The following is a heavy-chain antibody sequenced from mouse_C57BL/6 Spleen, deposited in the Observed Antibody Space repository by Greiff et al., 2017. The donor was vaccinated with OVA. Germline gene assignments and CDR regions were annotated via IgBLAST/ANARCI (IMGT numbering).Heavy chain of an antibody. V-gene: IGHV1-42*01. CDR1: GYSFTGYY. D-gene: IGHD1-1*01. CDR2: INPRTGGT. Sequence: EVQLKESGPELVKPGASVKISCKASGYSFTGYYMNWVKQSPEKSLEWIGEINPRTGGTTYNQKFKAKATLTVDKSSSTAYMQLNSLTSEDSAVYYFARDGYYYGFCHYFDYWGQGTTLTVSS. CDR3: ARDGYYYGFCHYFDY. J-gene: IGHJ2*01.